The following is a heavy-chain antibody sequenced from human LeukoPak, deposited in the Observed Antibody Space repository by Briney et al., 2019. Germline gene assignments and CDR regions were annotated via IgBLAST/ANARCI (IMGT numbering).Heavy chain of an antibody. CDR2: ISYDGSNK. CDR1: GFTFSSYA. V-gene: IGHV3-30-3*01. CDR3: ARDSNYAWGYFDY. D-gene: IGHD4-11*01. Sequence: GGSLRLSCAASGFTFSSYAMHWVRQAPGKGLEWVAVISYDGSNKYYADSVKGRFTISRDNSKNTLYLQMNSLRAEDTAVYYCARDSNYAWGYFDYWGQGTLVTVSP. J-gene: IGHJ4*02.